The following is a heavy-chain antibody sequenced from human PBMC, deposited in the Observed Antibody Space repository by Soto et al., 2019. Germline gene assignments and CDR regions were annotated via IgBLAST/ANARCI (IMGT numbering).Heavy chain of an antibody. CDR3: ARAVALPGLFYFDF. D-gene: IGHD2-21*02. V-gene: IGHV4-4*01. CDR1: GCSISSTHS. Sequence: TLSLTCAVSGCSISSTHSWSWVRQSPGKGLECIGEIYQNGITYYNPSLKSRVTISIDKPKNQFSLNLISVTAADTAVYFCARAVALPGLFYFDFWGQGMLVTVSS. J-gene: IGHJ4*02. CDR2: IYQNGIT.